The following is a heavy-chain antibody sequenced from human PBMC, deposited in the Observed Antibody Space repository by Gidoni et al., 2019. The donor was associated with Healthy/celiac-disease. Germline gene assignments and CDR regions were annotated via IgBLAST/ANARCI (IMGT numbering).Heavy chain of an antibody. V-gene: IGHV4-39*01. D-gene: IGHD6-13*01. Sequence: QLQLQESGPGLVKPSETLSLTCTVSGGSISSSTYYWGWIRQPPGKGLEWIGSIYYSGSTYYNPSLKSRVTISVDTSKNQFSLKLSSVTAADTAVYYCARLMQQLVWARWFDPWGQGTLVTVSS. CDR1: GGSISSSTYY. CDR2: IYYSGST. J-gene: IGHJ5*02. CDR3: ARLMQQLVWARWFDP.